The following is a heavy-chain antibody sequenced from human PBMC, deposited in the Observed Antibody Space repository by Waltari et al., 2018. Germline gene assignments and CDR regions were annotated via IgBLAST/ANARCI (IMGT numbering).Heavy chain of an antibody. V-gene: IGHV3-33*06. CDR2: RWDDGSNK. CDR3: AKTLLTGTTDYFDY. D-gene: IGHD1-7*01. J-gene: IGHJ4*02. CDR1: GFTFSSYG. Sequence: QVQLVESGGGVVQPGRSLRLSCAASGFTFSSYGMHWVRQAPGKGLEWVAVRWDDGSNKDYADSVKGRFTISRDNSKNTLYLQMNSLRAEDTAVYYCAKTLLTGTTDYFDYWGQGTLVTVSS.